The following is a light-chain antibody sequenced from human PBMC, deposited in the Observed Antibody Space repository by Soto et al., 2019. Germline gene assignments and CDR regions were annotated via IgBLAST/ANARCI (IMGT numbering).Light chain of an antibody. CDR1: ESVSSN. Sequence: EIVMTQSPATLSVSQGERATLSCRASESVSSNLAWYQQKPGQAPRLLIYGASTRATGIPARFSGSGSGTEFTLTISSLQSEDFAVYYCQQYNKWPPTFGGGTKVEIK. CDR3: QQYNKWPPT. V-gene: IGKV3-15*01. CDR2: GAS. J-gene: IGKJ4*01.